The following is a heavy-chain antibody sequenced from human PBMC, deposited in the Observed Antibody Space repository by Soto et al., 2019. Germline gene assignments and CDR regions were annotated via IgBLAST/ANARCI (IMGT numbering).Heavy chain of an antibody. D-gene: IGHD3-16*02. Sequence: ASVKVSCKASGYTFTNYRISWVRQAPGQGLEWMEYTRNYAQKLQGRVTMTTDTATSTAYMELRSLRSDDTAVYYCARDRLPLGELSPGEYWGQGTVVTVSS. CDR3: ARDRLPLGELSPGEY. CDR1: GYTFTNYR. CDR2: TR. V-gene: IGHV1-18*01. J-gene: IGHJ4*02.